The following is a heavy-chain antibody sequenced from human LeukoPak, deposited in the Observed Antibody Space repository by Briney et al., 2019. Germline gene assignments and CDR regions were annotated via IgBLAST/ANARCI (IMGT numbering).Heavy chain of an antibody. D-gene: IGHD2-21*02. V-gene: IGHV4-30-4*01. J-gene: IGHJ5*02. CDR3: ARDRYCGGDCQGNWFDP. CDR1: GVSISSGNYY. Sequence: SETLSLTCTVSGVSISSGNYYWSWIRQPPGKGLEWIGYIYCSGSTYYNPSLKSRVTISVDTSKNQFSLKLSSVTAADTAVYYCARDRYCGGDCQGNWFDPWGQGTLVTVSS. CDR2: IYCSGST.